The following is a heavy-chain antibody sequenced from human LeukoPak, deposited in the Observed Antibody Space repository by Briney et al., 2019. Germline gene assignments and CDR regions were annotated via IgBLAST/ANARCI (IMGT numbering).Heavy chain of an antibody. J-gene: IGHJ6*03. V-gene: IGHV4-4*07. Sequence: SEALSLTSTVSGGSISSYYWSWIRQPAGKGLEWIGRIYTSGSTNYNPSLKSRVTMSVDTSKNQFSLKLSSVTAADTAVYYCARDRYYDFWSGYNYYYYYMDVWGKGTTVTVSS. CDR3: ARDRYYDFWSGYNYYYYYMDV. D-gene: IGHD3-3*01. CDR1: GGSISSYY. CDR2: IYTSGST.